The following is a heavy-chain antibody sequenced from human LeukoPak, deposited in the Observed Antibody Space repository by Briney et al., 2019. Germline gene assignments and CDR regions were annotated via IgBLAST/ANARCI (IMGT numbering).Heavy chain of an antibody. CDR2: INHSGST. CDR1: GGSFSGYY. CDR3: ARGRRDGYNLRNFDY. J-gene: IGHJ4*02. V-gene: IGHV4-34*01. Sequence: SETLSLTCAVYGGSFSGYYWSWIRQPPGKGLEWIGEINHSGSTNYNPSLKSRVTISVDTSKNQLSLKLSSVTAADTAVYFCARGRRDGYNLRNFDYWGQGTLVTVSS. D-gene: IGHD5-24*01.